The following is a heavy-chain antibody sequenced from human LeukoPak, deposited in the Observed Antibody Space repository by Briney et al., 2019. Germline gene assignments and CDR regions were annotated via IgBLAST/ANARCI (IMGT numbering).Heavy chain of an antibody. CDR1: GYTFTSYD. CDR2: MNPNRGNT. V-gene: IGHV1-8*01. Sequence: GASVKVSCKASGYTFTSYDINWVRQATGQGLEWMGWMNPNRGNTGYAQKFQGRVTMTRNTSISTAYMEPSSLRSEDTAVYYCARAPPRRGYSGYDSYYWGQGTLVTVSS. J-gene: IGHJ4*02. D-gene: IGHD5-12*01. CDR3: ARAPPRRGYSGYDSYY.